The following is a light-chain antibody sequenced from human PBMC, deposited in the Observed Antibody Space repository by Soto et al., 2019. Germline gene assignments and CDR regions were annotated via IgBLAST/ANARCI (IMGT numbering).Light chain of an antibody. Sequence: DIQLTQSPSSLSASVGARVTITCRASQSIGTYLNWYQQTPGKAPKLLIFGAFSLQNGVPSRFSGSGSGTDFTLTINNLQPDDFTIYCCQQSGRSLTFGQGTNLEVK. J-gene: IGKJ2*01. CDR2: GAF. CDR3: QQSGRSLT. V-gene: IGKV1-39*01. CDR1: QSIGTY.